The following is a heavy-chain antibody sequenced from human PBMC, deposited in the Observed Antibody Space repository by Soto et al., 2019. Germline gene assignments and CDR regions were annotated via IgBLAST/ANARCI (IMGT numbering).Heavy chain of an antibody. J-gene: IGHJ6*02. CDR3: ARPRIAARLYYYYGMDV. D-gene: IGHD6-6*01. CDR1: GYTFTSYG. V-gene: IGHV1-18*01. CDR2: ISAYNGNT. Sequence: QVQLVQSGAEVKKPGASVKVSCKASGYTFTSYGISWVRQAPGQGLEWMGWISAYNGNTNYAQKLQGRVTMTTDTSTNTAYMELRSLKSDDTAVYDCARPRIAARLYYYYGMDVWGQGTTVTDSS.